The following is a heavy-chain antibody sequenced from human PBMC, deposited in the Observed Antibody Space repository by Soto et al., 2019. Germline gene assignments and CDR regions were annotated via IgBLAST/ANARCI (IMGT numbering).Heavy chain of an antibody. CDR3: VAPGTRAVAGLLDI. CDR2: IYSGGTT. J-gene: IGHJ3*02. V-gene: IGHV3-66*01. Sequence: EVQVVESGGGLVQPGGSLRLSCTASGFTVSSNYMSWVRQAPGKGLEWVSVIYSGGTTYYADSVKGRFTISRDNSKNTLYLQMNRLRADDSAVYYCVAPGTRAVAGLLDIWGKGTMVTVSS. CDR1: GFTVSSNY. D-gene: IGHD6-19*01.